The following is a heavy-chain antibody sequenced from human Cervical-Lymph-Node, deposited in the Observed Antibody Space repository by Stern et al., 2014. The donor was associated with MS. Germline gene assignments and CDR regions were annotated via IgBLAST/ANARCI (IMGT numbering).Heavy chain of an antibody. J-gene: IGHJ5*02. CDR3: ARHAPGSYNWFDP. D-gene: IGHD6-6*01. CDR1: GGSISSSSYY. V-gene: IGHV4-39*01. CDR2: IYYSGST. Sequence: QVQLQESGPGLVKPSETLSLTCTVSGGSISSSSYYWGWIRQPPGKGLEWIGSIYYSGSTYYNPSLKSRVTISVDTSKNQFSLKLSSVTAADTAVYYCARHAPGSYNWFDPWGQGTLVTVSS.